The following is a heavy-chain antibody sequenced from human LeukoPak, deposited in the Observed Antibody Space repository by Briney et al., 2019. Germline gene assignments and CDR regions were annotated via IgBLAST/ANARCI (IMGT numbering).Heavy chain of an antibody. V-gene: IGHV1-46*01. D-gene: IGHD6-13*01. CDR1: GYTFTNYH. CDR3: ARDWRNKYSNSWSRGEWYFDL. J-gene: IGHJ2*01. CDR2: INPSGGST. Sequence: ASVKVSCKASGYTFTNYHMNWVRQAPGQGLEWMGIINPSGGSTTNAQKFQGRVIMTRDMSTSTVYMELSSLTVEDTALYYCARDWRNKYSNSWSRGEWYFDLWGRGTLVSVSS.